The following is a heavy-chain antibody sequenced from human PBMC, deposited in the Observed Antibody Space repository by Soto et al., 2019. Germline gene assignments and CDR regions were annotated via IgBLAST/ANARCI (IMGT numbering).Heavy chain of an antibody. V-gene: IGHV3-74*01. J-gene: IGHJ6*02. CDR3: AIDLDVRATTQGPLYYYYGMDV. CDR1: GFTFSSYW. Sequence: GGSLRLSCAASGFTFSSYWMHWVRQAPGKGLVWVSRINSEGSSTSYADSVKGRFTISRDNAKNTLYLQMNSLRAEDTAVYYCAIDLDVRATTQGPLYYYYGMDVWGQGTTVTVSS. CDR2: INSEGSST. D-gene: IGHD1-26*01.